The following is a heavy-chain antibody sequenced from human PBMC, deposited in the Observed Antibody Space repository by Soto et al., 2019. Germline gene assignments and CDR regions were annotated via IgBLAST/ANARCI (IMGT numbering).Heavy chain of an antibody. Sequence: QVQLVQSGAEVKKPGSSLKVSCKDSGGTFSSYAISWLRQSTGQGLEWMGGIIPIFGTENYAQKFQGRVTITSDESTSPDYMELSSLRSEDTDVYYCARGYSSSWYNWFDPWGQGTLFTFSS. CDR2: IIPIFGTE. J-gene: IGHJ5*02. CDR1: GGTFSSYA. V-gene: IGHV1-69*01. CDR3: ARGYSSSWYNWFDP. D-gene: IGHD6-13*01.